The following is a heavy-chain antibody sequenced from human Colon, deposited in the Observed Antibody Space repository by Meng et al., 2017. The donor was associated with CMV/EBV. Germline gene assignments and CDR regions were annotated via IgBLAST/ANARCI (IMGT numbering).Heavy chain of an antibody. D-gene: IGHD3-3*01. V-gene: IGHV3-74*01. CDR2: ISSGGATT. J-gene: IGHJ6*02. Sequence: GESLKISCAASGFTFSNYWMHWVRQAPGKGLVWVSRISSGGATTNYADSVRGRFTVSRDNAKKMLYLQMNSLRAEDTAVYYCARDRPHWSMDVWGQGTTVTVSS. CDR1: GFTFSNYW. CDR3: ARDRPHWSMDV.